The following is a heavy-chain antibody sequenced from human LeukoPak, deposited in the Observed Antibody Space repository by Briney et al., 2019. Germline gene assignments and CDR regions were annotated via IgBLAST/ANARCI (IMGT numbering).Heavy chain of an antibody. CDR2: IYYSGST. J-gene: IGHJ5*02. CDR1: GGSISSYY. D-gene: IGHD3-3*01. Sequence: SETLSLTCTVSGGSISSYYWSWIRQPPGKGLEWIGYIYYSGSTYYNPSLKSRVTISVDTSKNQFSLKLSSVTAADTAVYYCARGGDYDFWSGYLYWFDPWGQGTLVTVSS. V-gene: IGHV4-59*12. CDR3: ARGGDYDFWSGYLYWFDP.